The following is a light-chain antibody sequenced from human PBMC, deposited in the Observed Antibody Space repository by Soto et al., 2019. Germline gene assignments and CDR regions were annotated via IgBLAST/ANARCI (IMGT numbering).Light chain of an antibody. CDR1: SSDVGGYNY. Sequence: QSALTQPASVSGSPGQSITISCTGTSSDVGGYNYVSWYQQHPGKAPKLMIYEVSNRPSGVSNRFSGSKSGNTASLTISGLQAKDEADYYCSSYTSSGTLYVFGTGTKVTAL. CDR3: SSYTSSGTLYV. J-gene: IGLJ1*01. V-gene: IGLV2-14*01. CDR2: EVS.